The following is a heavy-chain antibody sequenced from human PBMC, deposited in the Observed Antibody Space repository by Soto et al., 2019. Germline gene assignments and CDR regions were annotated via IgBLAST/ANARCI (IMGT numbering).Heavy chain of an antibody. J-gene: IGHJ6*02. CDR1: GYIFVNYG. D-gene: IGHD3-16*01. Sequence: QVQLVQSGDEVRKPGSSVKVSCKASGYIFVNYGIAWVRQAPGQGLEWMGWISPYSGNTHYACKVQGRLTMTTDTSTSTAYMDLGSLTSDDTAVCYCAMVDNYVTPTPQDVWGQGTTVTVSS. V-gene: IGHV1-18*01. CDR2: ISPYSGNT. CDR3: AMVDNYVTPTPQDV.